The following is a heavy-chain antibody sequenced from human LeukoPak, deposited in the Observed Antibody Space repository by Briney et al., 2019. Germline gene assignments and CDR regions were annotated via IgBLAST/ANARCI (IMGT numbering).Heavy chain of an antibody. D-gene: IGHD2-8*01. CDR3: TGVFDY. V-gene: IGHV3-74*01. J-gene: IGHJ4*02. Sequence: PGGSLRLSCAGSGLTFSSYWVHWVRHAPGKGLVWVSGITPDGGATFYADSVRGRFTISRDNAKSTVFLQMNSLRAEDTGLYFCTGVFDYWGQGTLVTVSS. CDR1: GLTFSSYW. CDR2: ITPDGGAT.